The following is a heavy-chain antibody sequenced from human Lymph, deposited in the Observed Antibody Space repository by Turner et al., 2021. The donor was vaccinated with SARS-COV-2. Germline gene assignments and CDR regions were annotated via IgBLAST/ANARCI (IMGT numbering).Heavy chain of an antibody. Sequence: EVQLLESGGGLVQPGGSLRLSCAASGFTFSSCAMSWVRRGPGKGVEGVAAISGSGGSTSCADSVKKRLTISRNNSKNALYLQMRSQRTEDKAVYCWAKEGDTAMVDCDYWGQGTLVTVSS. J-gene: IGHJ4*02. D-gene: IGHD5-18*01. V-gene: IGHV3-23*01. CDR2: ISGSGGST. CDR1: GFTFSSCA. CDR3: AKEGDTAMVDCDY.